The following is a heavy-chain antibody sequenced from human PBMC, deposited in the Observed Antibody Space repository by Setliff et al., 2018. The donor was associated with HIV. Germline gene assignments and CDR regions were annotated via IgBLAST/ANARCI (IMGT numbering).Heavy chain of an antibody. V-gene: IGHV4-39*01. CDR3: ANAPYPRGAFDV. CDR1: GASISSHNYY. D-gene: IGHD3-10*01. Sequence: PSETLSLTCTVSGASISSHNYYWGWIRQSPGKGLEWIASIRSSGDTYYNPSLQSRVIISVDTSNNQISLKLTSVTAADTAMYYCANAPYPRGAFDVWGQGTVVTVSS. J-gene: IGHJ3*01. CDR2: IRSSGDT.